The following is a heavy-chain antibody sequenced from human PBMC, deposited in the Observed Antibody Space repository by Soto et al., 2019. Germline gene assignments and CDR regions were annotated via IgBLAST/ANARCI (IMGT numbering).Heavy chain of an antibody. Sequence: QVQLVQSGAEVKKPGSSVKVSCKASGGTFSSYAISWVRQAPGQGLEWIGGIIPIFGTANNAQKFQGRVTITADESTSTAYMELSSLRSEDTAVYYCARAPFNDTAMSKRVAGGAFDIWGQGTMVTVSS. V-gene: IGHV1-69*12. J-gene: IGHJ3*02. D-gene: IGHD5-18*01. CDR1: GGTFSSYA. CDR3: ARAPFNDTAMSKRVAGGAFDI. CDR2: IIPIFGTA.